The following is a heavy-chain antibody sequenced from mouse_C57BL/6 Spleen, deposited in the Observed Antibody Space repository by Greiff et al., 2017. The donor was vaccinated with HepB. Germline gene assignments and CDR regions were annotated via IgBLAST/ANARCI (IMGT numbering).Heavy chain of an antibody. CDR3: ARRSLWDQLFDY. D-gene: IGHD6-1*01. CDR2: IHPNSGST. CDR1: GYTFTSYW. Sequence: VQLQQPGAELVKPGASVKLSCKASGYTFTSYWMHWVKQRPGQGLEWIGMIHPNSGSTNYNEKFKSKATLTVDKSSSTAYMQLSSLTSEDSAVYYCARRSLWDQLFDYWGQGTTLTVSS. J-gene: IGHJ2*01. V-gene: IGHV1-64*01.